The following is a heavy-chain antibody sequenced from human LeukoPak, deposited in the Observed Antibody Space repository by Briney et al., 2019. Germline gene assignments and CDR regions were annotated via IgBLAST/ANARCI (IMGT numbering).Heavy chain of an antibody. CDR3: AKDMIAAAKPRGMDV. CDR2: IGGSGGST. D-gene: IGHD6-13*01. J-gene: IGHJ6*02. V-gene: IGHV3-23*01. CDR1: GFTFSSYA. Sequence: GGSLRLSCAASGFTFSSYAMGWVRQAPGKGLEWVSSIGGSGGSTYYADSVKGRFTISRDNSKNTLYLQMNSLRAEDTALYYCAKDMIAAAKPRGMDVWGQGTTVTVSS.